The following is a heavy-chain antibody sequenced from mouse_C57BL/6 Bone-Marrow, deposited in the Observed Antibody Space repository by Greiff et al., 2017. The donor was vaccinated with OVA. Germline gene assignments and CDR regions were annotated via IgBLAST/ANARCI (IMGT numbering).Heavy chain of an antibody. Sequence: VQLKQSGTVLARPGASVKMSCKTSGYTFTSYWMHWVKQRPGQGLEWIGAIYPGNSDTSYNQKFKGKAKLTAVTSASTAYMELSSLTNEDSAVYYCTRSITTVVAETFDYWGQGTTLTVSS. CDR2: IYPGNSDT. CDR1: GYTFTSYW. J-gene: IGHJ2*01. CDR3: TRSITTVVAETFDY. D-gene: IGHD1-1*01. V-gene: IGHV1-5*01.